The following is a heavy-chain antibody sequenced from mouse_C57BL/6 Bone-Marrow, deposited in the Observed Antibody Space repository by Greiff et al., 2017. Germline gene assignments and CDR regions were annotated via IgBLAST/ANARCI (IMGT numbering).Heavy chain of an antibody. J-gene: IGHJ1*03. CDR1: GFTFSDFY. CDR3: ARDAYYYGSSYGWYFDV. Sequence: EVKLVESGGGLVQSGRSLRLSCATSGFTFSDFYMEWVRQANDYTTEYSASVKGRFIVSRDTSQSILYLQMNALRAEDTAIYYCARDAYYYGSSYGWYFDVWGTGTTVTVSS. D-gene: IGHD1-1*01. V-gene: IGHV7-1*01. CDR2: NDYTT.